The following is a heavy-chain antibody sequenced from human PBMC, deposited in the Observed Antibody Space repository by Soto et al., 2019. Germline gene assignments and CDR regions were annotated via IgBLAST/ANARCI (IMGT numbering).Heavy chain of an antibody. V-gene: IGHV4-59*01. CDR2: IYYSRST. Sequence: SETLSLTCTVSGGSISSYYWSWIRQPPGKGLEWIGYIYYSRSTNYNPSLKSRVTLSLETSKNQCSLKLCSVTAADTAVYYCARVKDCSSTSCYYYYYMDVWGKGTTVTVSS. CDR3: ARVKDCSSTSCYYYYYMDV. CDR1: GGSISSYY. J-gene: IGHJ6*03. D-gene: IGHD2-2*01.